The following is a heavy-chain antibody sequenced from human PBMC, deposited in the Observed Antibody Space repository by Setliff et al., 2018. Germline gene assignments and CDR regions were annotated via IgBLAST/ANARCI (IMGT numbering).Heavy chain of an antibody. V-gene: IGHV4-61*01. CDR3: AREQWLDPPGYYYMDV. J-gene: IGHJ6*03. CDR2: TYIGGSA. Sequence: SETLSLTCTVSGDYPSSGSYYWGWIRQPPGKGLEWIGHTYIGGSANYNPSLKSRVTMSIDTSKNQFSLKLNSVTAADMAVYYCAREQWLDPPGYYYMDVWAKGTTVTVSS. CDR1: GDYPSSGSYY. D-gene: IGHD6-19*01.